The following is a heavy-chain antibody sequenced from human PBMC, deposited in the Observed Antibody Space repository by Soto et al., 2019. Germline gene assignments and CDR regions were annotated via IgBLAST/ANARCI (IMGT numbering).Heavy chain of an antibody. CDR3: ARCGRGVATICAFDY. CDR2: INHSGST. J-gene: IGHJ4*02. Sequence: AGGSLRLSCAASGFTFSRYSMNWVRQAPGKGLEWIGEINHSGSTNYNPSLKSRVTISVDTSKNQFSLKLSSVTAADTAVYYCARCGRGVATICAFDYWGQGTLVTVSS. V-gene: IGHV4-34*01. CDR1: GFTFSRYS. D-gene: IGHD5-12*01.